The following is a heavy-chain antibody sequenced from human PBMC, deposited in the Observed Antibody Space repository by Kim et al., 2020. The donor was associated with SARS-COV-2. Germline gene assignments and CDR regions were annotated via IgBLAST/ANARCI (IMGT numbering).Heavy chain of an antibody. CDR2: IIPIFGTA. CDR3: AGIDSSWYPNTHQNYGMDV. CDR1: GGTFSSYA. D-gene: IGHD6-13*01. Sequence: SVKVSCKASGGTFSSYAISWVRQAPGQGLEWMGGIIPIFGTANYAQKFQGRVTITADESTSTAYMELSSLRSEDTAVYYCAGIDSSWYPNTHQNYGMDVWGQGTTVTVPS. V-gene: IGHV1-69*13. J-gene: IGHJ6*02.